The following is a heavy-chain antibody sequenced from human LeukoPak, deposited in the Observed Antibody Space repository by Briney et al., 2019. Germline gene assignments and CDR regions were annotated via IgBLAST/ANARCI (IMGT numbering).Heavy chain of an antibody. V-gene: IGHV5-51*01. CDR2: IYPGDSDT. D-gene: IGHD1-26*01. CDR1: GFRFTSYG. Sequence: PGEARQSSFQGSGFRFTSYGIGWVRPVPRKGRGWMGIIYPGDSDTRYSPSFQGQVTISADKSISTAYLQWSSLKASDTAMYYCARGSESYFDYWGQGTLVTVSS. CDR3: ARGSESYFDY. J-gene: IGHJ4*02.